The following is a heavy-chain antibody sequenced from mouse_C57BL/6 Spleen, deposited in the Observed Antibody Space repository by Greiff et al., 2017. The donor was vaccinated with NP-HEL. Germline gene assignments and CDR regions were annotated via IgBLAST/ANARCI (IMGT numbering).Heavy chain of an antibody. D-gene: IGHD1-1*01. V-gene: IGHV1-72*01. Sequence: VQLQQPGAELVKPGASVKLSCKASGYTFTSYWMHWVKQRPGRGLEWIGRIDPNSGGTKYNEKFKRKATLTVDTPSSTAYMQLSSLTSEDSAVYYCARENYFGSSFYYFDYWGQGTTLTVSS. CDR2: IDPNSGGT. J-gene: IGHJ2*01. CDR3: ARENYFGSSFYYFDY. CDR1: GYTFTSYW.